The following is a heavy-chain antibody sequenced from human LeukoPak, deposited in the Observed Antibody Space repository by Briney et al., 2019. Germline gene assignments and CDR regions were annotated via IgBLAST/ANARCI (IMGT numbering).Heavy chain of an antibody. J-gene: IGHJ4*02. V-gene: IGHV3-30*18. CDR3: AKGGGYGDSHYFDY. D-gene: IGHD4-17*01. Sequence: PGRSLRLSCAASGFTFSSYGMHWVRQAPGKGLEWVAVISHDGSNKYYADSVKGRFTISRDNSKNTLYLQMNSLRAEDTAVYYCAKGGGYGDSHYFDYWGQGTLVTVSS. CDR1: GFTFSSYG. CDR2: ISHDGSNK.